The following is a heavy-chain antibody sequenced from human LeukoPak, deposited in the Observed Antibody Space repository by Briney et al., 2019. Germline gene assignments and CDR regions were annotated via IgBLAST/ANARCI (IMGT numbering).Heavy chain of an antibody. CDR3: ARADTYYYDSRGYYTFDY. D-gene: IGHD3-22*01. CDR2: ISSSSSYI. Sequence: GGSLRLSCAASGFTFSSYSMSWVRQAPGKGLEWVSSISSSSSYIYYVDSVKGRFTISRDNAKNSLYLQMNSLRAEDTAVYYCARADTYYYDSRGYYTFDYWGREPWSPSPQ. V-gene: IGHV3-21*01. J-gene: IGHJ4*02. CDR1: GFTFSSYS.